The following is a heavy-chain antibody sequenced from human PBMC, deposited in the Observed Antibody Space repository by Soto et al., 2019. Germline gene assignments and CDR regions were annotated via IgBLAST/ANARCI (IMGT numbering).Heavy chain of an antibody. CDR2: ISYDGSNK. Sequence: GGSLRLSCAASGFTFSSYGMHWVRQAPGKGLEWVAVISYDGSNKYYADSVKGRFTISRDNSKNTLYLQMNSLRAEDTAVYYCAKGGREYAFDIWGQGTMVTVSS. J-gene: IGHJ3*02. V-gene: IGHV3-30*18. CDR1: GFTFSSYG. CDR3: AKGGREYAFDI.